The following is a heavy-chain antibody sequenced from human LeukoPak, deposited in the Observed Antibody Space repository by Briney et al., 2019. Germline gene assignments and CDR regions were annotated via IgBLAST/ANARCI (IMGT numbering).Heavy chain of an antibody. J-gene: IGHJ4*02. D-gene: IGHD3-10*01. CDR3: ATGRSYYYGSGSYKDY. Sequence: ASVKVSCKASGYTFTSYYMHWVRQAPGQGLEWMGIINPSGGSTSYAQKFQGRVTMTRDMSTSTVYMELSSLRSEDTAVYYCATGRSYYYGSGSYKDYWGQGTLVTVSS. CDR1: GYTFTSYY. CDR2: INPSGGST. V-gene: IGHV1-46*01.